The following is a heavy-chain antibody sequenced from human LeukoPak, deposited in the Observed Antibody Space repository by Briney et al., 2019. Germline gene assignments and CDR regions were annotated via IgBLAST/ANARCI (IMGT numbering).Heavy chain of an antibody. CDR2: ISAYNGNT. CDR3: ARFLAAAGTSGWFDP. D-gene: IGHD6-13*01. V-gene: IGHV1-18*01. CDR1: GYTFTSYG. Sequence: GASVTVSCKASGYTFTSYGISWVRQAPGQGLEWMGWISAYNGNTNYAQKLQGRVTMTTDTSTSTAYMELRSLRSDDTAVYYCARFLAAAGTSGWFDPWGQGTLVTVSS. J-gene: IGHJ5*02.